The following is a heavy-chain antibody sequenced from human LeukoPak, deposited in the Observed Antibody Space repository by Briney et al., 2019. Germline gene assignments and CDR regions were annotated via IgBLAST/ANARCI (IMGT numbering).Heavy chain of an antibody. D-gene: IGHD5-24*01. CDR1: GYTFTSYY. CDR3: ASAQMATSSGAAFDI. J-gene: IGHJ3*02. CDR2: INPSGGST. V-gene: IGHV1-46*01. Sequence: GASVKVSCKASGYTFTSYYMHWVRQAPGQGLEWMVIINPSGGSTSYAQKFQGRVTMTRDTSTSTVYMELSSLRSEDTAVYYCASAQMATSSGAAFDIWGQGTMVTVSS.